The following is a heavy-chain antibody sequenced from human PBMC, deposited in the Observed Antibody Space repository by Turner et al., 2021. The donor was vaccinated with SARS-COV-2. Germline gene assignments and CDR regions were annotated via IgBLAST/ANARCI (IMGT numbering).Heavy chain of an antibody. CDR2: ISWNSGSI. V-gene: IGHV3-9*01. J-gene: IGHJ4*02. CDR1: GFTFDDYA. D-gene: IGHD5-18*01. CDR3: SKGSGYSYELGVDY. Sequence: EVKLVEYGGGLVRLGRSLRLSCSASGFTFDDYAMNWVRQAPGKGLEWVAGISWNSGSIGYAYSVKGRFTISRDNAKNSLYLQMNSLRAEDTALYYCSKGSGYSYELGVDYWGQGTLVTVSS.